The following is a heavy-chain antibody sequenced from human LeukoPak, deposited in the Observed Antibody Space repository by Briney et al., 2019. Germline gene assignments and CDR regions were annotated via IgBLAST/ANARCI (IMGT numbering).Heavy chain of an antibody. Sequence: GGSLTLSCAPSGLTLSSYGMHWVRQAPGKGLEWVAFIRSDSSNKYYTESVKGRVTIYRDNSKNTLYLQMNSLRAEDTAVYYCAKGRGWEARYYDYYMDVWGKGTTVTISS. CDR3: AKGRGWEARYYDYYMDV. J-gene: IGHJ6*03. D-gene: IGHD1-26*01. V-gene: IGHV3-30*02. CDR1: GLTLSSYG. CDR2: IRSDSSNK.